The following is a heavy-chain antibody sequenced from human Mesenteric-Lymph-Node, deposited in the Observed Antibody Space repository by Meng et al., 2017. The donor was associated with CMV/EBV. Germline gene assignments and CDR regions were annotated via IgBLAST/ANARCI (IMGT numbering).Heavy chain of an antibody. CDR3: ARGRWSIAARRGYYFDY. V-gene: IGHV4-34*01. CDR1: GGSFSGYY. CDR2: INHSGST. D-gene: IGHD6-6*01. Sequence: GSLRLSCAVYGGSFSGYYWSWIRQPPGKGLEWIGEINHSGSTNYNPSLKSRVTISVDTSKNQFSLKLSSVTAADTAVYYCARGRWSIAARRGYYFDYWGQGTLVTVSS. J-gene: IGHJ4*02.